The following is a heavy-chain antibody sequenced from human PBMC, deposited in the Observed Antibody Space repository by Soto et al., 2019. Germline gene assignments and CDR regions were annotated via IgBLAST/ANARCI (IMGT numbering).Heavy chain of an antibody. CDR3: ARGDIVVVVAAPPGGGMDV. CDR1: GGSFSGYY. CDR2: INHSGST. Sequence: SETLSLTCAVYGGSFSGYYWSWIRQPPGKGLEWIGEINHSGSTNYNPSLKSRVTISVDTSKNQFSLKLSSVTAADTAVYYCARGDIVVVVAAPPGGGMDVWGQGTTVTVSS. D-gene: IGHD2-15*01. J-gene: IGHJ6*02. V-gene: IGHV4-34*01.